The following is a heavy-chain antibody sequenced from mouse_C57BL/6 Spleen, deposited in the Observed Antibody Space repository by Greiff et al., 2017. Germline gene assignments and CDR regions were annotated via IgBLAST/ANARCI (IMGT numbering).Heavy chain of an antibody. CDR1: GYTFTDYN. J-gene: IGHJ4*01. CDR2: INPNNGGT. CDR3: ARYDYDNYYAMDY. Sequence: VQLQQSGPELVKPGASVKIPCKASGYTFTDYNMDWVKQSHGKSLEWIGDINPNNGGTIYNQKFKGKATLTVDKSSSTAYMELRSLTSEDTAVYYCARYDYDNYYAMDYWGQGTSVTVSS. D-gene: IGHD2-4*01. V-gene: IGHV1-18*01.